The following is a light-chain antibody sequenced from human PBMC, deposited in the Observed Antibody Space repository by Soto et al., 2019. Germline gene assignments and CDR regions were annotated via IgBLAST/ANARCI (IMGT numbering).Light chain of an antibody. CDR2: GAS. CDR1: QSVSSNY. CDR3: QQYGSSPWA. J-gene: IGKJ1*01. Sequence: ENVLTQSPGTLSLSPGERATLSCRASQSVSSNYLAWYQQKPGQAPRLLIYGASSRATGIPDSFSGSGSGTDFTLTISRLEPEDFVVYYCQQYGSSPWAFGQGTKVEIK. V-gene: IGKV3-20*01.